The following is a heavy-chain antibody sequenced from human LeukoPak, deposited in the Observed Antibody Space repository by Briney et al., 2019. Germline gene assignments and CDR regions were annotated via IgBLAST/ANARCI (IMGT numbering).Heavy chain of an antibody. Sequence: GGSLRLSCAASGITFSDYYMSWIRQAPGKGLQWISFISSGGSTTNYADSVKGRFTISRDNAKNSLYLQMNSLRAEDTAVYYCARVRSNGWYFDYWGQGTLVTVSS. CDR3: ARVRSNGWYFDY. D-gene: IGHD6-19*01. CDR1: GITFSDYY. J-gene: IGHJ4*02. V-gene: IGHV3-11*01. CDR2: ISSGGSTT.